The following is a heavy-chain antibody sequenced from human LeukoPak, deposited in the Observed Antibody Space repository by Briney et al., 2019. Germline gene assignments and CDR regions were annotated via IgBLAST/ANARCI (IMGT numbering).Heavy chain of an antibody. CDR3: ARVGSWDHYYFDY. D-gene: IGHD2-15*01. CDR1: GYTFTSYD. Sequence: ASVKAYCKASGYTFTSYDLNWVRQATGHRHEWMGWMSPYSGDTGYAQKFQDRVTMTRNTSISTSYMELSILRAEDTAVYYCARVGSWDHYYFDYWGQGTLVTVSS. V-gene: IGHV1-8*01. CDR2: MSPYSGDT. J-gene: IGHJ4*02.